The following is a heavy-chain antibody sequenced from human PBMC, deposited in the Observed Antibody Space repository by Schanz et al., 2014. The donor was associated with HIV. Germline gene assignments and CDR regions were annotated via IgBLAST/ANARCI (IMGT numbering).Heavy chain of an antibody. CDR2: ISYDGVNK. CDR1: GFSFDSFG. Sequence: HVQLVESGGGVVQPGRSLRLSCVASGFSFDSFGMHWVRQAPGKGLEWVAVISYDGVNKHFADSVKGRFTISRDNSRNALYLHMNSLRADDTAIYYCVKAYSSGFSGAGSWGQGALVTVSS. D-gene: IGHD5-18*01. V-gene: IGHV3-30*18. J-gene: IGHJ5*02. CDR3: VKAYSSGFSGAGS.